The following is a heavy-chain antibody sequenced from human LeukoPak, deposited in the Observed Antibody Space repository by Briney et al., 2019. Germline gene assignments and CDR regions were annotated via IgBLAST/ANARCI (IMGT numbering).Heavy chain of an antibody. D-gene: IGHD3-16*01. V-gene: IGHV1-69*06. CDR1: GGTFSSYA. J-gene: IGHJ4*02. CDR3: ARHRLLSFGGVTFPLDY. CDR2: IIPIFGTA. Sequence: SVKVSCKASGGTFSSYAISWVRQAPGQGLEWMGGIIPIFGTANYAQKFQGRVTITADKSTSTAYMELSSLRSEDTAVYYCARHRLLSFGGVTFPLDYWGQGTLVTVSS.